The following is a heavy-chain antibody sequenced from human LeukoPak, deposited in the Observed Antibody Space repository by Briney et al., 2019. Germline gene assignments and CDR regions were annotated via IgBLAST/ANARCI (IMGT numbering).Heavy chain of an antibody. J-gene: IGHJ3*02. CDR2: IYTSGST. CDR1: GGSISSGGYF. Sequence: SETLSLTCTVSGGSISSGGYFWSWIRQPAGKGLEWIGRIYTSGSTNYNPSLNSRVTISVDTSTNQFSLRLTSVTAADTAVYYCARTYYYDSSGPWTFDIWGQGTMVTVSS. CDR3: ARTYYYDSSGPWTFDI. V-gene: IGHV4-61*02. D-gene: IGHD3-22*01.